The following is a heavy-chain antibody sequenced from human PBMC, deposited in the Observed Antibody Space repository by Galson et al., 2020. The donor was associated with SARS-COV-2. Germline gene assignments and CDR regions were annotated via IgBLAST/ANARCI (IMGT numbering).Heavy chain of an antibody. D-gene: IGHD2-8*01. Sequence: ASVKVSCKASGYTFTSYSIHWVRRAPGQSLEWMGWINAGNGDTKFSQKFQGSVTITRDTSASTAYMELSSLRSEDTAVYYCARDFLPPPICTTTHGHLGVPGYWGQGTLVTVSS. CDR1: GYTFTSYS. CDR2: INAGNGDT. CDR3: ARDFLPPPICTTTHGHLGVPGY. V-gene: IGHV1-3*01. J-gene: IGHJ4*02.